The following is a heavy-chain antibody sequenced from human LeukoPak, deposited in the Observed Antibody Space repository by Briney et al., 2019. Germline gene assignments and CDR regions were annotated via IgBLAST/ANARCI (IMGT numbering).Heavy chain of an antibody. CDR3: ARRQSSMIGEGGAFDI. V-gene: IGHV5-51*01. CDR2: IYPGDSDT. D-gene: IGHD3-22*01. CDR1: GYSFPSYW. J-gene: IGHJ3*02. Sequence: GESLKISCQGSGYSFPSYWIGWVGQVPGKGLEWMGIIYPGDSDTRYSPSFQGQVPISADKSISTAHLQWRSLKASDTAMYYCARRQSSMIGEGGAFDIGGQGTRVTVSS.